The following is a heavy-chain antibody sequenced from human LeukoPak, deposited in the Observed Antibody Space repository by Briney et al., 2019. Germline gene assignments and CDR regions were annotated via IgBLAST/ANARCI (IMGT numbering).Heavy chain of an antibody. CDR3: ARSGGSGWYYYYGMDV. V-gene: IGHV3-66*01. CDR1: GFTVSSNY. CDR2: IYSGGST. J-gene: IGHJ6*02. D-gene: IGHD6-19*01. Sequence: PGGSLRLSCAASGFTVSSNYMSWVRQAPGKGLEWVSVIYSGGSTYYADSVKGRFTISRDNSKNTLYLQMNSLRAEDTAVYHCARSGGSGWYYYYGMDVWGQGTTVTVSS.